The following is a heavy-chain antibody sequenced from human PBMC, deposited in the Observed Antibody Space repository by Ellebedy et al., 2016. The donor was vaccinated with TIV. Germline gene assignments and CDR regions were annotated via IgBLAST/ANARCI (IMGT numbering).Heavy chain of an antibody. V-gene: IGHV4-38-2*02. CDR3: ARDGAGRWDY. CDR1: GSSISSGYY. CDR2: LYHSGST. D-gene: IGHD4-23*01. J-gene: IGHJ4*02. Sequence: MPSETLSLTCSVSGSSISSGYYWGWIRQPPGRGLEWLGSLYHSGSTYYSPSLKSRVTISVDTSKNQLSLRLSSVTAADPAVYYCARDGAGRWDYWGPGTLVTVSS.